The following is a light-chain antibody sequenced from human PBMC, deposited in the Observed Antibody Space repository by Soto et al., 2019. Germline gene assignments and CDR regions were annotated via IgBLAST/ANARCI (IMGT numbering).Light chain of an antibody. V-gene: IGKV3-20*01. CDR1: LRGSGD. J-gene: IGKJ1*01. Sequence: EIVLTQSPATLSVYPGERATLSCRARLRGSGDLAWYHQRPGQAPMLLFYAASIWATGIPDRFSGSGAGTDVTLSTMRLEPEDFAVYYCQQYGSSYPWTFGQGTKVDIK. CDR3: QQYGSSYPWT. CDR2: AAS.